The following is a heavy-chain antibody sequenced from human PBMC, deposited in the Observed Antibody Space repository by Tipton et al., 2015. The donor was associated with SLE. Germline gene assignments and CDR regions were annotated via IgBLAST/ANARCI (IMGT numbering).Heavy chain of an antibody. D-gene: IGHD6-13*01. CDR3: ARVGPGAAAGSDY. Sequence: TLSLTCTVSGGSISSSSYYWGWIRQPPGKGLEWIGSIYYSGRTNYNPSLKSRVTISVDTSKNQFSLKLSSVTAADTAVYYCARVGPGAAAGSDYWGQGTLVTVSS. CDR1: GGSISSSSYY. J-gene: IGHJ4*02. CDR2: IYYSGRT. V-gene: IGHV4-39*07.